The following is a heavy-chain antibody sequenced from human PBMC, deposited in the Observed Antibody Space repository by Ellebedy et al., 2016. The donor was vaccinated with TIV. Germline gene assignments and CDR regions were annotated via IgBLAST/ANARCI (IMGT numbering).Heavy chain of an antibody. CDR3: ARDRTVTRGAFFDY. Sequence: SETLSLTCTVSGDSVSSTAYYWSWIRQPPGKGLEWIGYIYFTESTNYNPSLKSRVTISVDMSKNQFSLKLNSVTSADTAVYYCARDRTVTRGAFFDYWGQGTLVTVSS. CDR2: IYFTEST. J-gene: IGHJ4*02. CDR1: GDSVSSTAYY. V-gene: IGHV4-61*08. D-gene: IGHD4-17*01.